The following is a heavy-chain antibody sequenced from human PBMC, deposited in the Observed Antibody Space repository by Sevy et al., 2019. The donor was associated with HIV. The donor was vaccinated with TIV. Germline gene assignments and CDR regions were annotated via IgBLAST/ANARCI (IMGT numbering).Heavy chain of an antibody. D-gene: IGHD2-2*01. Sequence: GGSLRLSCAASGFTFSSYGMHWVRQAPGKGLEWVAVISYDGSNKYYADSVKGRFTISRDNSKNTLYLQMNSLGAEDTAMDYCAKDGGYCSSTSCYAIYYFDYWGQGTLVTVSS. J-gene: IGHJ4*02. CDR3: AKDGGYCSSTSCYAIYYFDY. V-gene: IGHV3-30*18. CDR2: ISYDGSNK. CDR1: GFTFSSYG.